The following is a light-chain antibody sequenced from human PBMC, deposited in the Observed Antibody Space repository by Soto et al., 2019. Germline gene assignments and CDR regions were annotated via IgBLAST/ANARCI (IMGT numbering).Light chain of an antibody. CDR3: QQGYSAPYT. CDR2: AAS. J-gene: IGKJ2*01. CDR1: QSIYSS. V-gene: IGKV1-39*01. Sequence: DIQMTPSPSSLSASVGDRVTITCQASQSIYSSLNWYHQKPGKAPKFLIYAASNLQSGVPSRFSGSGSGTDFTLSISSLQPEDFATYYCQQGYSAPYTFGEGTKLEI.